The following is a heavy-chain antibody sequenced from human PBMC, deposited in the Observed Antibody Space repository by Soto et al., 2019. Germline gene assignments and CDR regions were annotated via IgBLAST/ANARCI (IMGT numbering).Heavy chain of an antibody. J-gene: IGHJ4*02. CDR2: FYYSGGT. CDR3: ARVRVPGDYFDY. V-gene: IGHV4-31*03. CDR1: GGSISSGGYY. Sequence: QVQLQESGPGLVKPSQTLSLTCTVSGGSISSGGYYWSWIRQHPGKGLEWIGYFYYSGGTYYNPSLQSRVPISIDPSKTQFSLKLSSVTAADTAVYYCARVRVPGDYFDYWGQGTRVTVSA.